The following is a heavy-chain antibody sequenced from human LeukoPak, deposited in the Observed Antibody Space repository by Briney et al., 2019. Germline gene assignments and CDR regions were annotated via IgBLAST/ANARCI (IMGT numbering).Heavy chain of an antibody. CDR1: GGSLSAYY. CDR2: VNHTGST. V-gene: IGHV4-34*01. J-gene: IGHJ4*02. CDR3: ARVTGYMIEDYFDY. Sequence: SETLSLTCTVSGGSLSAYYWSWIRQPPGKRLAWIGEVNHTGSTNYNPSLKSRVTISVDTSKNQFSLKLSSVTAADTAVYYCARVTGYMIEDYFDYWGQGTLVTVSS. D-gene: IGHD3-22*01.